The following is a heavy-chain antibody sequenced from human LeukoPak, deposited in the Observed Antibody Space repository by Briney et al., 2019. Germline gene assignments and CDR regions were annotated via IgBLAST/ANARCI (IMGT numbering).Heavy chain of an antibody. CDR2: IFHSGNT. D-gene: IGHD2/OR15-2a*01. Sequence: SETLSLTCAVYGGSFSGYYWSWIRQPPGKGLEWIGEIFHSGNTNYNPSLKSRVTISVDKSKNQISLNLSSVTAADTAVYYCARGSTYFPRAVHFDHWGQGTLVTVSS. CDR3: ARGSTYFPRAVHFDH. J-gene: IGHJ4*02. CDR1: GGSFSGYY. V-gene: IGHV4-34*01.